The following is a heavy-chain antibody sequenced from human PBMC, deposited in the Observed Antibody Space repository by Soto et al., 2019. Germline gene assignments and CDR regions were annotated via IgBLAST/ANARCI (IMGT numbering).Heavy chain of an antibody. CDR1: GYTFTGYY. CDR3: ARGGYGGNSGAYWYFDL. V-gene: IGHV1-69*06. Sequence: ASVKVSCKASGYTFTGYYMHWVRQAPRQGLEWMGGVIPIFNTANYTQKFQGRVTITADKSTSTAYMELSSLRSEDTAVYYWARGGYGGNSGAYWYFDLWGRGTLVTVSS. J-gene: IGHJ2*01. CDR2: VIPIFNTA. D-gene: IGHD4-17*01.